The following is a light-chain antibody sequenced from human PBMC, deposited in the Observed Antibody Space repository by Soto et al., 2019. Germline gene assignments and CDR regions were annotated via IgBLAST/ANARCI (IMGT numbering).Light chain of an antibody. V-gene: IGKV3-20*01. CDR2: GAS. CDR1: QSVSSSY. CDR3: QQYGSSPLT. Sequence: ELALTQSPGTLSLSPGERATLSCRASQSVSSSYLAWYPQKPGQAPRLLIYGASGRATGIPHRFSGSGSGTDFTLTISRLEPEDFAVYYCQQYGSSPLTFGGGTKVHIK. J-gene: IGKJ4*01.